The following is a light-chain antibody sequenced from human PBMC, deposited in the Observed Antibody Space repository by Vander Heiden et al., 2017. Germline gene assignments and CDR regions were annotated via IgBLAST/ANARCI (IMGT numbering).Light chain of an antibody. V-gene: IGLV3-1*01. CDR2: RDS. Sequence: SYELTQPPSVSVSPGQTASITCAGDKLGDKYACWYQQKPGQYPVMVIYRDSKRRSGSPERVSGSNTGNTATMTISGTQAMDEDDYYCQAWDSSTVVFGGGTKLTVL. J-gene: IGLJ2*01. CDR1: KLGDKY. CDR3: QAWDSSTVV.